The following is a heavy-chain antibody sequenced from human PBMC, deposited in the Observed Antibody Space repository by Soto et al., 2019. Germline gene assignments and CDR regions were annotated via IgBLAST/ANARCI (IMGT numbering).Heavy chain of an antibody. D-gene: IGHD2-21*01. V-gene: IGHV4-39*01. Sequence: LQLQESGPGLVKPSETLSLTCTVSGGSIINTRHYWGWIRQPPGRGLELIGSLYDRGNTYYNPTLESRVTTSVDTSNNPFYLKMNSLTAADTAVYSCERAVEVIAENNLSHYGMDVWGKGTTVTVSS. CDR2: LYDRGNT. J-gene: IGHJ6*04. CDR1: GGSIINTRHY. CDR3: ERAVEVIAENNLSHYGMDV.